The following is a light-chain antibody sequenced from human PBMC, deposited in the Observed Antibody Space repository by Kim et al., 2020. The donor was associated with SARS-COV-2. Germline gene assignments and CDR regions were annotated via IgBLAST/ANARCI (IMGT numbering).Light chain of an antibody. V-gene: IGLV2-23*02. Sequence: GQWITICCTGTSGDVGRYNLVSWYEQRPGKAPNLIVYEVRRRPSGVSNRFAGSKSGNTASLTISGLQAEDEADYYCCSYAGATKYVFGTGTKVTVL. J-gene: IGLJ1*01. CDR3: CSYAGATKYV. CDR2: EVR. CDR1: SGDVGRYNL.